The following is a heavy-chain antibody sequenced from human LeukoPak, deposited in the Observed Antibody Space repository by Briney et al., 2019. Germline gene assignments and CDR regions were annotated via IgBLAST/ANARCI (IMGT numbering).Heavy chain of an antibody. CDR3: ARVYDYSNYGPLDY. J-gene: IGHJ4*02. CDR1: GDSISSSNYY. V-gene: IGHV4-39*01. CDR2: ISNSGST. Sequence: SETLSLTCTVSGDSISSSNYYWGWIRQPPGKGLECIGSISNSGSTHYNPSLKSRVTISVDASKNQFSLKVNPVTAADTAVYYCARVYDYSNYGPLDYWGQGTLVTVSS. D-gene: IGHD4-11*01.